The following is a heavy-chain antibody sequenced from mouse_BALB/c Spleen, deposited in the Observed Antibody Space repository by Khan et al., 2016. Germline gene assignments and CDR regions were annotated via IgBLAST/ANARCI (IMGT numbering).Heavy chain of an antibody. CDR1: GYTFTGYI. Sequence: QVRLQQSGAELVKPGASVKLSCKASGYTFTGYIIHWVKQRSGQGLEWIGWFYPGSGSIKYNEKFKDKATLTADKSSSTVYMELSRLTSEDSAVYFCARHEGRTMITTVYFDYWGQGTTLTVSS. J-gene: IGHJ2*01. CDR3: ARHEGRTMITTVYFDY. V-gene: IGHV1-62-2*01. D-gene: IGHD2-4*01. CDR2: FYPGSGSI.